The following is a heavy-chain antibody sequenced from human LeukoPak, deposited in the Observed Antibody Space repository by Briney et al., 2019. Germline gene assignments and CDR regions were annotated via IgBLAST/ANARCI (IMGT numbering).Heavy chain of an antibody. CDR1: GYTFTGYY. J-gene: IGHJ5*02. CDR2: INPNSGGT. CDR3: ARERDGVVVPAAKAHLSWFDP. D-gene: IGHD2-2*01. V-gene: IGHV1-2*02. Sequence: ASVKVSCKASGYTFTGYYMHWVRQAPGQGLEWMGWINPNSGGTNYAQKFQGRVTMTRDTSISTAYMELSRLRSDDTAVYYCARERDGVVVPAAKAHLSWFDPWGQGTLVTVSS.